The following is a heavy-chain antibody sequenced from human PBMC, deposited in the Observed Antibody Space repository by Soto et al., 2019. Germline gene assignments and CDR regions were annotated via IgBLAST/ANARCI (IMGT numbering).Heavy chain of an antibody. CDR2: ISSSGSTI. V-gene: IGHV3-48*03. CDR1: GFTFSSYE. D-gene: IGHD6-19*01. Sequence: EVQLVESGGGLVQPGGSLRLSCAASGFTFSSYEMNWVRQAPGKGLEWVSYISSSGSTIYYADSVKGRFTISRDNAKNSLYLQMNSLRAEDTAVYYCARVAVAGRPAVDYWGQGTLVTVSS. J-gene: IGHJ4*02. CDR3: ARVAVAGRPAVDY.